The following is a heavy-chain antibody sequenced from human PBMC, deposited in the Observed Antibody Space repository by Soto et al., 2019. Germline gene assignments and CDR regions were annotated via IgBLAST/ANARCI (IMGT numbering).Heavy chain of an antibody. CDR3: ARWVTFYDSSGLPDY. CDR2: INHSGST. CDR1: GGSFSGYY. V-gene: IGHV4-34*01. J-gene: IGHJ4*02. D-gene: IGHD3-22*01. Sequence: QVQLQQWGAGLLKPSETLSLTCAVYGGSFSGYYWSWIRQPPGKGLEWIGEINHSGSTNYNPSLKSRVTISVDTSKNQFSLKLSSVTAADTAVYYCARWVTFYDSSGLPDYWGQGTLVTVSS.